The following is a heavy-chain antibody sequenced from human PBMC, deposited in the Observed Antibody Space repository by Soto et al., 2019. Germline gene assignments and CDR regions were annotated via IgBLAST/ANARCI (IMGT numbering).Heavy chain of an antibody. CDR3: TRAAIRGELLEY. CDR1: GFTFSSYG. J-gene: IGHJ4*02. CDR2: IWHDGSNK. V-gene: IGHV3-33*08. D-gene: IGHD1-26*01. Sequence: PGGSLRLSCAASGFTFSSYGMHWVRQAPGKGLEWVALIWHDGSNKGYADSVKGRFTISRDNSKNTLNLQMNSLRVEDTAVYYCTRAAIRGELLEYWGQGTLVTV.